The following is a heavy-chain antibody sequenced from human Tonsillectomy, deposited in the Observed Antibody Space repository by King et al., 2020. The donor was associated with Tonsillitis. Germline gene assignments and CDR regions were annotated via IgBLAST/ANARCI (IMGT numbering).Heavy chain of an antibody. J-gene: IGHJ3*02. Sequence: QLVQSGAEVKKPGKSLKISCKGSGYSFTTYWIGWVRQMPGKGLEWMGIIYPGDSDTRYSPSFQGQVTISADKSISTAYLQWSSLKASDTAMYYCARAGGIAAAGTRSFDIWGQGTMVTVSS. CDR2: IYPGDSDT. D-gene: IGHD6-13*01. V-gene: IGHV5-51*01. CDR1: GYSFTTYW. CDR3: ARAGGIAAAGTRSFDI.